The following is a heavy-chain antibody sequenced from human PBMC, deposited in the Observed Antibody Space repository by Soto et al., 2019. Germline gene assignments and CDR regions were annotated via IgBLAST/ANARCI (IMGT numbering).Heavy chain of an antibody. CDR2: ISGSGGST. Sequence: TGGSPTLARAASGFPFSSYALSWVRQAPGKGLEWVSAISGSGGSTYYADSVKDRFTISRDNSKNTLYLQMNSLRAEDTAVYYCAKDGGSQSREYSGYDPSDYWGQGTLVTVSS. D-gene: IGHD5-12*01. V-gene: IGHV3-23*01. CDR3: AKDGGSQSREYSGYDPSDY. J-gene: IGHJ4*02. CDR1: GFPFSSYA.